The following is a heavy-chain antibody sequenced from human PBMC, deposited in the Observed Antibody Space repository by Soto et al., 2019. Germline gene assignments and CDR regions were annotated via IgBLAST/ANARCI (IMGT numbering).Heavy chain of an antibody. V-gene: IGHV3-30*18. CDR2: ISYDGSNK. Sequence: PGGSMRLSCAASGFTFTSYGMHWVRQAPGKGLEWVSVISYDGSNKYYADSVKGRFTISRANSKNTLYLDMTSLRGEDTAVYHLAKTRNYCTSATCPPCYYSMDVWGQGTPVTVSS. D-gene: IGHD2-2*01. CDR1: GFTFTSYG. J-gene: IGHJ6*03. CDR3: AKTRNYCTSATCPPCYYSMDV.